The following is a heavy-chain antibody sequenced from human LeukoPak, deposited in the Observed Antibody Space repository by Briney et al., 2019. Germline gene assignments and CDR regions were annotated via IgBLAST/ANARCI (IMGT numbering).Heavy chain of an antibody. CDR2: IYTSGST. Sequence: SETLSLTCTVSGGSISSYYWSWIRQPPGKGLEWIGYIYTSGSTNYNPSLKRRVTISVDTSKNQFSLKLSSVTAADTAVYYCARVEYSSGWYYYYYYMDVWGKGTTVTVSS. CDR3: ARVEYSSGWYYYYYYMDV. CDR1: GGSISSYY. V-gene: IGHV4-4*09. J-gene: IGHJ6*03. D-gene: IGHD6-19*01.